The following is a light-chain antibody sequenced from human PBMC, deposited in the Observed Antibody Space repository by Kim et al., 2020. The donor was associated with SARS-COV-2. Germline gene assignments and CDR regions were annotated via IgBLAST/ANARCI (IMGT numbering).Light chain of an antibody. Sequence: VSPGQTASITCSGDKLGDKYACWYQQKPGQSPVLVIYQDSKRPSGIPERFSGSNSGNTATLTISGTQAMDEADYYCQAWDSSTGVVFRGGTKLTVL. V-gene: IGLV3-1*01. CDR1: KLGDKY. CDR2: QDS. CDR3: QAWDSSTGVV. J-gene: IGLJ2*01.